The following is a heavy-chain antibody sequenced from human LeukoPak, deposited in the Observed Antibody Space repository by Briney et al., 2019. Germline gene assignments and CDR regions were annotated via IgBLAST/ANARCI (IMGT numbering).Heavy chain of an antibody. J-gene: IGHJ4*02. CDR1: GYTFTSYA. Sequence: GASVKVSCKASGYTFTSYAMHWARQAPGQRLEWMGWINAGNGNTKYSQEFQGRVTITRDTSASTAYMELSSLRSEDMAVYYCAFSKGSGSAWDYWGQGTLVTVSS. D-gene: IGHD1-26*01. CDR2: INAGNGNT. CDR3: AFSKGSGSAWDY. V-gene: IGHV1-3*03.